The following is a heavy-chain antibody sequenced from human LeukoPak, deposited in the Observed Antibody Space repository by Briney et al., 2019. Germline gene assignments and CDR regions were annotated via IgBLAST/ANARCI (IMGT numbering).Heavy chain of an antibody. Sequence: GESLQISCQGSGYSFTSYWIGWVRQMPGKGLEWMGIIYPGDSDTRYSPSFQGQVTISADKSISTAYLQWSSLKASDTAMYYCARHSSSWPSNPSNWFDPWGQGTLVTVSS. CDR1: GYSFTSYW. CDR2: IYPGDSDT. D-gene: IGHD6-13*01. V-gene: IGHV5-51*01. CDR3: ARHSSSWPSNPSNWFDP. J-gene: IGHJ5*02.